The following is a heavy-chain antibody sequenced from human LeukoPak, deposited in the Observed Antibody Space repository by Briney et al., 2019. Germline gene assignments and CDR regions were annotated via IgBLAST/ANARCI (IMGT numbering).Heavy chain of an antibody. Sequence: ETLSLTCTVSGGSISSGGYYWSWVRQAPGKGLEWVSAISGSGGSTYYTDSVKGRFTISRDNSKNTLYLQMNSLRAEDTAVYYCAKVMPLYQLQWGLYDYWGQGTLVTVSS. CDR2: ISGSGGST. CDR3: AKVMPLYQLQWGLYDY. V-gene: IGHV3-23*01. D-gene: IGHD2-2*01. CDR1: GGSISSGGYY. J-gene: IGHJ4*02.